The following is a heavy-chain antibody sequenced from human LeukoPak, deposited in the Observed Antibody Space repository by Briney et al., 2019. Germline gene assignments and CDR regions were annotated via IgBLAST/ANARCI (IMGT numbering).Heavy chain of an antibody. CDR1: GGTFSSYA. CDR2: IIPIFGTA. Sequence: ASVKVSCKASGGTFSSYAISWVRQAPGQGLEWMGGIIPIFGTANYAQKFQGRVTITTDESTSTAYMELSSLRSEDTAVYYCAMSGGRQEWDRDAFDIWGQGTMVTVSS. CDR3: AMSGGRQEWDRDAFDI. D-gene: IGHD1-26*01. J-gene: IGHJ3*02. V-gene: IGHV1-69*05.